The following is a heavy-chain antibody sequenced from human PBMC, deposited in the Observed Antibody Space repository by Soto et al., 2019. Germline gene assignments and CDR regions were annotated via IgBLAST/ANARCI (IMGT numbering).Heavy chain of an antibody. Sequence: QVQLQESGPGLVKPSQTLSLTCTVSGGSISSGGYYWSWIRQHPGKGLEWIGYIYYSGSTYYNPSLKMRVTLSVDTSKNQFSLKLSSVTAADTAVYYCARGGGLMHLFDYWGQGTLVTVSS. CDR3: ARGGGLMHLFDY. J-gene: IGHJ4*02. D-gene: IGHD3-16*01. CDR2: IYYSGST. V-gene: IGHV4-31*03. CDR1: GGSISSGGYY.